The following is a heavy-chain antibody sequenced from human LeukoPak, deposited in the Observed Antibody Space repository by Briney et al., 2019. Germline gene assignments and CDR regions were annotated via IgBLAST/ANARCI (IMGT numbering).Heavy chain of an antibody. Sequence: ASVKVSCKASGYTFTGYYMHWMRQAPGQGLEWMGWINPNSGVTNYAQKFQGRVTMTRDTSISTAYMELSRLTSDDTAVYYCARAGTPAAASQDYWGQGTLVTVSS. J-gene: IGHJ4*02. V-gene: IGHV1-2*02. CDR1: GYTFTGYY. CDR3: ARAGTPAAASQDY. CDR2: INPNSGVT. D-gene: IGHD6-13*01.